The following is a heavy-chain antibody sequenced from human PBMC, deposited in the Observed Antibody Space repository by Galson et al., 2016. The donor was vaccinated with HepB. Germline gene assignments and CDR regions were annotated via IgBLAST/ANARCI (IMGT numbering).Heavy chain of an antibody. D-gene: IGHD2-8*01. CDR3: AKGLGEWWRDASDI. J-gene: IGHJ3*02. V-gene: IGHV3-23*01. Sequence: SLRLSCAASGFIFNTYAMNWVRQAPGKGLEWVSGISGSGGGTYYADSVKGRFTISRDNTKNTVYLQMNSLRAEDTALYFCAKGLGEWWRDASDIWGQGTMVTVSS. CDR1: GFIFNTYA. CDR2: ISGSGGGT.